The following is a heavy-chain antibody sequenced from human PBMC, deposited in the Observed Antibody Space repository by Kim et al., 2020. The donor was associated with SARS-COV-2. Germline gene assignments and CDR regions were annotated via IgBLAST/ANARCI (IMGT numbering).Heavy chain of an antibody. J-gene: IGHJ5*02. CDR2: IYPGDSNT. V-gene: IGHV5-51*01. D-gene: IGHD3-10*02. Sequence: GESLKISCKGSGINFITYWIGWVRQMRGKGLEWRGIIYPGDSNTRYSPSFQGQVTISADNSIPTAYLQWSNLKPSDTAVYYCALGPYYFVSFDAWGQGTLATVSP. CDR1: GINFITYW. CDR3: ALGPYYFVSFDA.